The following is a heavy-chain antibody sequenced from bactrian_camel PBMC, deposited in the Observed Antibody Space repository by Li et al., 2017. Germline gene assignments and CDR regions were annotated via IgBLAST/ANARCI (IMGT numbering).Heavy chain of an antibody. D-gene: IGHD6*01. V-gene: IGHV3-3*01. CDR1: DYTLTIYD. CDR3: AADSLLTLRLVPGVFGV. Sequence: HVQLVESGGGSVQAGGSLTLSCTASDYTLTIYDLAWFRQTSGKEREGVAALTTSGGGTTFYADSVKGRFTISEDSAENIVYLQMNSLLPEDTAMYYCAADSLLTLRLVPGVFGVWGQGTQVTVS. J-gene: IGHJ6*01. CDR2: LTTSGGGTT.